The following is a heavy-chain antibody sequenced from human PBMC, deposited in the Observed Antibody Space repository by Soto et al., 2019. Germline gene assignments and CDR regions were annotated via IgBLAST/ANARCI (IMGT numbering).Heavy chain of an antibody. CDR1: GFSLSTSGVG. Sequence: SGPTLVNPAQTLTLTCTFSGFSLSTSGVGVGWIRQPPGKALEWLALIYWGDDKRYSPSLKSRLTITKDTPKNQVVLTMTNMDPVDTATYYCAHSSSSSWYLDWFDPWGQGTLVTVSS. D-gene: IGHD6-13*01. CDR2: IYWGDDK. J-gene: IGHJ5*02. V-gene: IGHV2-5*02. CDR3: AHSSSSSWYLDWFDP.